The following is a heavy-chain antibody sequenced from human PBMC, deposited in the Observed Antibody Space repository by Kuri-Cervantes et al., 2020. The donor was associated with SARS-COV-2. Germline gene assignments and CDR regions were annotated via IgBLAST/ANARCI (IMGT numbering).Heavy chain of an antibody. D-gene: IGHD2-21*01. CDR1: GYSISSGYY. V-gene: IGHV4-38-2*01. J-gene: IGHJ3*02. CDR3: QRASYCGGDCYSDAFDI. CDR2: SYHSGSN. Sequence: SETLSLTCAVSGYSISSGYYWGWIRQPPGKGLEWIGSSYHSGSNYYNPSLKSRVTISVDTSKNQFSLKLSSVTAADTAVDYCQRASYCGGDCYSDAFDIWGQGTMVTVSS.